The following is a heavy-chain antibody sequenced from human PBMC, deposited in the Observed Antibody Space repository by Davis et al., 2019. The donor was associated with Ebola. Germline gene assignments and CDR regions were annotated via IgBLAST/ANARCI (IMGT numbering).Heavy chain of an antibody. D-gene: IGHD1-26*01. J-gene: IGHJ6*02. CDR1: GFTFSSYA. CDR3: ASMGYYYYYGMDV. Sequence: GESLKISCAASGFTFSSYAMSWVRQAPGKGLEWVSAIRGSGGSTYYADSVKGRFTISRHNSKTTLYLQMNSLRAEDTAVYYCASMGYYYYYGMDVWGQGTTVTVSS. V-gene: IGHV3-23*01. CDR2: IRGSGGST.